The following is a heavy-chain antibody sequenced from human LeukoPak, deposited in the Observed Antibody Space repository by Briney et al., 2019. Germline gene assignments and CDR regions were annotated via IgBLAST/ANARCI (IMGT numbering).Heavy chain of an antibody. CDR1: GFSFSRNG. J-gene: IGHJ4*01. D-gene: IGHD4-11*01. Sequence: GRSLRLSCAASGFSFSRNGMHWVCQAPGKGLEWVAVISYDGTNKYYADSVKGRFTISRDNSRNTLYLQMNSLRAEDTAVYYCAKEHTVTSPFDYWGQGTLVTVSS. CDR2: ISYDGTNK. CDR3: AKEHTVTSPFDY. V-gene: IGHV3-30*18.